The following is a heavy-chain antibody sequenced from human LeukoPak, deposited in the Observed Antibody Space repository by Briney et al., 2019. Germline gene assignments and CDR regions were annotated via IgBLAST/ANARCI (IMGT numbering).Heavy chain of an antibody. CDR2: IYYTGLA. D-gene: IGHD2-15*01. Sequence: SETLSLTCSVSGGSISNSSYYWGWIRQPPGKGLEWVGSIYYTGLAYYNPSLESRVTMSGDTSKNQFSLKLTSMTAADTAVYYCARHRGYCSGSSCHPFDYWGQGTLVTVSS. CDR3: ARHRGYCSGSSCHPFDY. V-gene: IGHV4-39*01. J-gene: IGHJ4*02. CDR1: GGSISNSSYY.